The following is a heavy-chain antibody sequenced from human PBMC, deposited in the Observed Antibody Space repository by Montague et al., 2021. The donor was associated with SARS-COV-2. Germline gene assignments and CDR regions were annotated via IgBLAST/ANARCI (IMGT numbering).Heavy chain of an antibody. CDR1: GGSISSSSYY. V-gene: IGHV4-39*01. CDR2: IHYSGST. J-gene: IGHJ3*01. D-gene: IGHD3-3*01. CDR3: ARHGLAGITSFGVVTPRDNFDF. Sequence: SETLSLTCTVSGGSISSSSYYWGWIRQPPGKGLEWIGCIHYSGSTYYNPSLKSRVTISVDTSKNQFSLKLSSVTAADTAVYYCARHGLAGITSFGVVTPRDNFDFWGQGTMVTVSS.